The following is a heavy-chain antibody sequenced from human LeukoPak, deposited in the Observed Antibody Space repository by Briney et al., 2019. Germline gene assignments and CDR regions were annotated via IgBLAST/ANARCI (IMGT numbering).Heavy chain of an antibody. CDR3: ARGITSWYYFDY. V-gene: IGHV4-59*01. J-gene: IGHJ4*02. D-gene: IGHD1-14*01. Sequence: SETLSLTCAVSGGSISSYYWSWIRQPPGKGLEWIGYIYYSGSTNYNPSLKSRVTISVDTPKIQFSLKLSSVTAADTAVYYCARGITSWYYFDYWGQGSLVTVSS. CDR2: IYYSGST. CDR1: GGSISSYY.